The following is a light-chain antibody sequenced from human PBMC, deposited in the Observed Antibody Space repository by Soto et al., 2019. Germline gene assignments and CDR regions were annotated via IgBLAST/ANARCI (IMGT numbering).Light chain of an antibody. J-gene: IGKJ4*01. CDR2: AAS. CDR3: QQLKSYPLT. V-gene: IGKV1-9*01. Sequence: DIQLTQSPSFLSASVGDRVTITCRASQDTSNYLAWYQQKAGKAPKLLIYAASTLQRGVPSRFSGSGSGTEFTLTISSLQPEDFAAYYCQQLKSYPLTFGGGTKVEIK. CDR1: QDTSNY.